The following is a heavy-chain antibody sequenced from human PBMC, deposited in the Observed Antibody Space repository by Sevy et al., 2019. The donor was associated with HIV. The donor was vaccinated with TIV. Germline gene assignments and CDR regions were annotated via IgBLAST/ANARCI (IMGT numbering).Heavy chain of an antibody. D-gene: IGHD3-22*01. Sequence: SETLSLTCAVYGGSFSGYYWSWIRQSPGKGLEWIGEINHSGSTNYNPSLKSRVTISVDTSKNQFSLKLSSVTAADTTVYYCARASHSYDISGYYAGWFDPWGQGTLVTVSS. J-gene: IGHJ5*02. CDR3: ARASHSYDISGYYAGWFDP. CDR1: GGSFSGYY. V-gene: IGHV4-34*01. CDR2: INHSGST.